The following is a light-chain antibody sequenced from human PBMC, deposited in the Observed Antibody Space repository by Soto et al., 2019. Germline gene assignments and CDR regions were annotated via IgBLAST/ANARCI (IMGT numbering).Light chain of an antibody. Sequence: DIVMTQSPDSLAASLGERATINCRSSQSVLYSSDNKNQLAWYQQKPGQPPKLLIYWASTRESGVPDRXSGSGSGTDFTLTISSLQAEDVAVYYCQQYYSVPVTFGGGTKVEIK. V-gene: IGKV4-1*01. CDR2: WAS. CDR3: QQYYSVPVT. J-gene: IGKJ4*01. CDR1: QSVLYSSDNKNQ.